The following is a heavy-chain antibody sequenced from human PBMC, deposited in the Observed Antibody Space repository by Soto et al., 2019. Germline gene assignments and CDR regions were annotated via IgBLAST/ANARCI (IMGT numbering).Heavy chain of an antibody. CDR2: IIPIFGTA. D-gene: IGHD2-2*01. J-gene: IGHJ5*02. Sequence: SVKVTCKASGGTFSSYAISWVRQAPGQGLEWMGGIIPIFGTANYAQKFQGRVTITADESTSTAYMELSSLRSEDTAVYYCARVGTAMHWFDPWGQGTLVTVSS. V-gene: IGHV1-69*13. CDR1: GGTFSSYA. CDR3: ARVGTAMHWFDP.